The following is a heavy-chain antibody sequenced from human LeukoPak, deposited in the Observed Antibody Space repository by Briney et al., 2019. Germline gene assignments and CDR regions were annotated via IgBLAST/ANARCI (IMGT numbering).Heavy chain of an antibody. V-gene: IGHV1-2*06. CDR3: ARGSYSGYDIDY. CDR2: IIPNSGGS. D-gene: IGHD5-12*01. CDR1: GYTFTGYF. Sequence: GASVKVSCEASGYTFTGYFMHWVRQAPGQGLEWMGRIIPNSGGSNFAQNFQGRVTMTRDTSISTTYMELSSLRSDDTAVCYCARGSYSGYDIDYWGQGTLVTVSS. J-gene: IGHJ4*02.